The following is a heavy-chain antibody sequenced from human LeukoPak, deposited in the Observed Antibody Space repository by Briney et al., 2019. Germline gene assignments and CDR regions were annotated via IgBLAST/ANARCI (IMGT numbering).Heavy chain of an antibody. CDR2: IYSSGRT. D-gene: IGHD2-2*01. CDR1: GFTVNTNY. CDR3: AREGGLGYCSTTSCAFDC. J-gene: IGHJ4*02. V-gene: IGHV3-53*01. Sequence: PGGSLRLSCAASGFTVNTNYMAWVRQAPGKGLECVSVIYSSGRTDYADSVKGRFTISRDASKNTLYLQMNSLGADDTAVYYCAREGGLGYCSTTSCAFDCWGQGTLVTVSS.